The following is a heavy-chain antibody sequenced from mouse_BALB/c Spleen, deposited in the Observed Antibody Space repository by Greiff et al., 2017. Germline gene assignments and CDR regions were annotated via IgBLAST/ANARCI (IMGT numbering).Heavy chain of an antibody. V-gene: IGHV5-4*02. CDR3: ARAEIYYGSTFAY. Sequence: EVMLVESGGGLVKPGGSLKLSCAASGFTFSDYYMYWVRQTPEKRLEWVATISDGGSYTYYPDSVKGRFTISRDNAKNNLYLQMSSLKSEDTAMYYCARAEIYYGSTFAYWGQGTLVTVSA. CDR2: ISDGGSYT. CDR1: GFTFSDYY. J-gene: IGHJ3*01. D-gene: IGHD1-1*01.